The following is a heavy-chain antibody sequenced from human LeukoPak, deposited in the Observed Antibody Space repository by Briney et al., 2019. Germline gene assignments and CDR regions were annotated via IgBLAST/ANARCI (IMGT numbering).Heavy chain of an antibody. J-gene: IGHJ5*01. CDR1: GFTFSSYW. CDR3: ARDFAIVVGATDX. Sequence: GGSLRLSCAASGFTFSSYWMTWVRQAPGKGLEWVANIKQDGSEKFYVDSVKGRFTISRDNAKSSLYLQMNSLRVEDTAVYYCARDFAIVVGATDXWGXGXXVT. D-gene: IGHD1-26*01. CDR2: IKQDGSEK. V-gene: IGHV3-7*01.